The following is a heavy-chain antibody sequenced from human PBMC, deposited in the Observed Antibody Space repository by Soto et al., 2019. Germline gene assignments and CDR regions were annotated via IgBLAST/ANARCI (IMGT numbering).Heavy chain of an antibody. CDR3: ARGPYGSGVFNYYYYMDV. CDR1: GFTFSSYG. Sequence: QVQLVESGGGVVQPGRSLRLSCAASGFTFSSYGMHWVRQAPGKGLEWVAVIWYDGSNKYYADSVKGRFTISRDNSKNTLYLQMNSLRAEDTAVYYCARGPYGSGVFNYYYYMDVWGKGTTVTVSS. CDR2: IWYDGSNK. V-gene: IGHV3-33*01. J-gene: IGHJ6*03. D-gene: IGHD3-10*01.